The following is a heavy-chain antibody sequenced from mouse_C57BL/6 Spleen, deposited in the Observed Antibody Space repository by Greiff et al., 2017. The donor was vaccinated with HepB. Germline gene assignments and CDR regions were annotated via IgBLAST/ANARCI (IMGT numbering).Heavy chain of an antibody. CDR3: TTVVTGVDY. Sequence: EVQLQQSGAELVRPGASVKLSCTASGFNIKDDYMHWVKQRPEQGLEWIGWIDPENGDPEYASKFQGKATITADPSSNTACLQRSSVTSVDTAVYYSTTVVTGVDYWGQGTTLAVSS. CDR1: GFNIKDDY. CDR2: IDPENGDP. D-gene: IGHD2-2*01. V-gene: IGHV14-4*01. J-gene: IGHJ2*01.